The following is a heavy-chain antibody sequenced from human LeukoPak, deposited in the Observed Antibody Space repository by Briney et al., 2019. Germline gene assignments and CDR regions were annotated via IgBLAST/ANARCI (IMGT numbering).Heavy chain of an antibody. CDR3: ARGVVRYFDWLFSDWFDP. J-gene: IGHJ5*02. CDR1: GGSISSYY. V-gene: IGHV4-4*07. CDR2: IYTSGST. Sequence: SETLSLTCTVSGGSISSYYWSWIRQPAGKGLEWIGRIYTSGSTNYNPSLKSRVTMSVDTSKNQFSLKLSSVTAADTAVYYRARGVVRYFDWLFSDWFDPWGQGTLVTVSS. D-gene: IGHD3-9*01.